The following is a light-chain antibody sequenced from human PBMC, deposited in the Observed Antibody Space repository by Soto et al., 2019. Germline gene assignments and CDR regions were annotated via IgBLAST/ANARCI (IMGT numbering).Light chain of an antibody. J-gene: IGKJ1*01. CDR1: QSISSW. CDR2: KAS. CDR3: QQYNSYPWT. Sequence: DIQMTQSPSTLSASVGDRVTITCRASQSISSWLAWYQQKPGKAPNLLIYKASSLEGGVPSRFSGSGSGTEFTLTISSLQPDDFATYYCQQYNSYPWTFGQGTKVEV. V-gene: IGKV1-5*03.